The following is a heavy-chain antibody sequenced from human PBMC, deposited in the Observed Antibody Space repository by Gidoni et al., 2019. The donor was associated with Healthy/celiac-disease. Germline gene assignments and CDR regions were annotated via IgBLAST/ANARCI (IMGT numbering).Heavy chain of an antibody. CDR1: GFTFSSYG. Sequence: QVQLVESGGGVVQPGRSLRLSCAASGFTFSSYGMHWVRQAPGKGLEWVAVISYDGSNKYYADSVKGRFTISRDNSKNTLYLQMNSLRAEDTAVYYCAKDGWYSRQRGDWYFDLWGRGTLVTVSS. J-gene: IGHJ2*01. CDR3: AKDGWYSRQRGDWYFDL. D-gene: IGHD6-13*01. CDR2: ISYDGSNK. V-gene: IGHV3-30*18.